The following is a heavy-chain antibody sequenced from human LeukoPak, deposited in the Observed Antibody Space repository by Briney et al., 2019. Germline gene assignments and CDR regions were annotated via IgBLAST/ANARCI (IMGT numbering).Heavy chain of an antibody. D-gene: IGHD3-10*01. Sequence: KPSETLSLTCAVSGGPISSGGYSWSWIRQPPGKGLEWIGYIYHSGSTYYNPSLKSRVTISVDRSKNQFSLKLSSVTAADTAVYYCARGMVRGGLFDYWGQGTLVTVSS. CDR1: GGPISSGGYS. CDR2: IYHSGST. CDR3: ARGMVRGGLFDY. V-gene: IGHV4-30-2*01. J-gene: IGHJ4*02.